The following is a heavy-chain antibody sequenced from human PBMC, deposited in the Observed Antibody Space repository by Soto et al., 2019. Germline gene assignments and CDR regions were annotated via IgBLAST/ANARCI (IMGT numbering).Heavy chain of an antibody. Sequence: AGGSLRLSCAASGFTFSSYAMSWVRQAPGKGLEWVSAISGSGGSTYYADSVKGRFTISRDNSKNTLYLQMNSLRAEDTAVYYCAKVSGSGSSYYYYGMDVWGQGTTVTVSS. CDR2: ISGSGGST. CDR1: GFTFSSYA. J-gene: IGHJ6*02. D-gene: IGHD3-10*01. V-gene: IGHV3-23*01. CDR3: AKVSGSGSSYYYYGMDV.